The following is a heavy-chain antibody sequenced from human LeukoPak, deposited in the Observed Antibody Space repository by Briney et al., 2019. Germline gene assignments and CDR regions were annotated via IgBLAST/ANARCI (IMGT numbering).Heavy chain of an antibody. CDR1: GFTFSSYS. Sequence: GGSLRLSCAASGFTFSSYSMNWVRQAPGKGLEWVSSISSSSSYIYYADSVKGRFTISRDNSKNTLYLQMNSLRAEDTAVYYCAKDLDSYSPDYWGQGTLVTVSS. CDR2: ISSSSSYI. D-gene: IGHD1-26*01. J-gene: IGHJ4*02. V-gene: IGHV3-21*01. CDR3: AKDLDSYSPDY.